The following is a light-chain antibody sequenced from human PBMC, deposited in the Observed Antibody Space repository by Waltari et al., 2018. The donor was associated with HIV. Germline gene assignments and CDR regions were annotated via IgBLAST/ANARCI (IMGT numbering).Light chain of an antibody. V-gene: IGKV3-20*01. CDR2: GIS. J-gene: IGKJ4*01. CDR3: QQYGSTPLT. CDR1: QTFKSNY. Sequence: EVVLTQSPDTLSLSPGEGATLSCRASQTFKSNYLAWYQQKPGQAPRVLVYGISNRATGIPGRFSGSGSGTDFTLTISRLEPEDFAVYYCQQYGSTPLTFGGGTKVEI.